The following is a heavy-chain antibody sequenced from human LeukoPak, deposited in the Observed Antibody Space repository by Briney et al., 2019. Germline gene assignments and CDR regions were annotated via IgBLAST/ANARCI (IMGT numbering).Heavy chain of an antibody. CDR2: IKSDGSST. Sequence: QAGGSLRLSCAASGFTFSNYWMHRVRQAPGKGPVWVSRIKSDGSSTRFADSVQGRFTISRDNGKNTLYLQMNSLRAEDTAVYYCARGGDSSNWYPGYFDYWGQGALVTVSS. CDR3: ARGGDSSNWYPGYFDY. J-gene: IGHJ4*02. CDR1: GFTFSNYW. V-gene: IGHV3-74*01. D-gene: IGHD6-13*01.